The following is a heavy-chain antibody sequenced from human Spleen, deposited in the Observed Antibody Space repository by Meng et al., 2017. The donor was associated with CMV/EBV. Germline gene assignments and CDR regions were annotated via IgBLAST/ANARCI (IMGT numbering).Heavy chain of an antibody. CDR2: IYYSGST. D-gene: IGHD3-3*01. CDR3: GGSWSGYSGWYFHL. Sequence: SETLSLTCTVSGGSISSYYWSWIRQPPGKGLEWIGYIYYSGSTNYNPSLKSRVTISVDTSKNQFSLKLSSVTAADTAVYYCGGSWSGYSGWYFHLWGRGTLVTVSS. V-gene: IGHV4-59*01. CDR1: GGSISSYY. J-gene: IGHJ2*01.